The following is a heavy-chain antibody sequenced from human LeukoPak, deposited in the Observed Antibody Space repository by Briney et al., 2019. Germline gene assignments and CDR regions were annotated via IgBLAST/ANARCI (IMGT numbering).Heavy chain of an antibody. V-gene: IGHV4-30-4*01. J-gene: IGHJ5*02. CDR2: IYYSGST. D-gene: IGHD3-10*01. CDR1: GGSISSGDYY. Sequence: SETPSLTCTVSGGSISSGDYYWSWIRQPPGKGLEWIGYIYYSGSTYYNPSLKSRVTISVDTSKNQFSLKLSSVTAADTAVYYCARALITMVRGVIIGPNWFDPWGQGTLVTVSS. CDR3: ARALITMVRGVIIGPNWFDP.